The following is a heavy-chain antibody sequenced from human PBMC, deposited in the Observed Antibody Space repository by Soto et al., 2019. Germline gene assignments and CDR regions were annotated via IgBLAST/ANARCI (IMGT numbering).Heavy chain of an antibody. CDR3: ARVKPYYYYMDV. Sequence: SETLSLTCTVSGFSISSYYWSWIRQPPGKGLEWIGYIYYSGSTNYNPSLKSRVTISVDTSKNQFSLKLSSVTAADTAVYYCARVKPYYYYMDVWGKGTTVTVSS. CDR2: IYYSGST. CDR1: GFSISSYY. V-gene: IGHV4-59*01. J-gene: IGHJ6*03.